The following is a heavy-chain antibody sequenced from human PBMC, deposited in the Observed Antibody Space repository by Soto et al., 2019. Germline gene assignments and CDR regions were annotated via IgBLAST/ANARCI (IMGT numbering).Heavy chain of an antibody. CDR1: GGSISSSSYY. D-gene: IGHD3-10*01. V-gene: IGHV4-39*01. CDR2: IYYSGST. Sequence: SETLSLTCTVSGGSISSSSYYWGWIRQPPGKGLEWIGSIYYSGSTYYNPSLKSRVTISVDTSKNQFSRKLSSVTAADTAVYYCARRFGYYGSGSYYTFDYWGQGTLVTVSS. J-gene: IGHJ4*02. CDR3: ARRFGYYGSGSYYTFDY.